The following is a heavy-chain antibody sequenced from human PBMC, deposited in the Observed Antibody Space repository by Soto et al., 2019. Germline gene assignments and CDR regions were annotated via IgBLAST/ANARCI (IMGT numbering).Heavy chain of an antibody. Sequence: EVHLLESGGGLVQPGGSLGLSCAASGFSFNIYAMKWVRQAPGKGLECVSAISAGGGNTYYADSVKGRFTISRDNSKNTLYLQMNCLRADDTAVYYCAKAPTYDYYYYMDVWGKGTTVTVSS. CDR3: AKAPTYDYYYYMDV. CDR2: ISAGGGNT. V-gene: IGHV3-23*01. J-gene: IGHJ6*03. CDR1: GFSFNIYA.